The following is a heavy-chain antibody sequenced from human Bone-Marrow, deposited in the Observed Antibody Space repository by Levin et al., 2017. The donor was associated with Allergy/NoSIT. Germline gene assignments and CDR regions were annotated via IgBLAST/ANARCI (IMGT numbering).Heavy chain of an antibody. Sequence: GGSLRLSCAASGFTFSSSAMSWVRQAPGKGLEWVSATSGSGGSTYYADSVKGRFTISRDNSKNTLYLQRNSLRAEDTAVYYCAKDGDRAARLIDYWGQGTLVTVS. CDR1: GFTFSSSA. CDR2: TSGSGGST. D-gene: IGHD6-6*01. CDR3: AKDGDRAARLIDY. V-gene: IGHV3-23*01. J-gene: IGHJ4*02.